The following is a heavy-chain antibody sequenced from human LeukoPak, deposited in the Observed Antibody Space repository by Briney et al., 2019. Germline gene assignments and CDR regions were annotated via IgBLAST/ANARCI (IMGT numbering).Heavy chain of an antibody. J-gene: IGHJ5*02. CDR3: ARASPLGLNWFDP. CDR2: INHSGST. Sequence: SETLSLTCAVYGGSFSGYYWSWIRQPPGKGLEWIGEINHSGSTNYNPSLKSRVTISVDTSKIQFSLKLSSVTAADTAVYYCARASPLGLNWFDPWGQGTLVTVSS. CDR1: GGSFSGYY. D-gene: IGHD3/OR15-3a*01. V-gene: IGHV4-34*01.